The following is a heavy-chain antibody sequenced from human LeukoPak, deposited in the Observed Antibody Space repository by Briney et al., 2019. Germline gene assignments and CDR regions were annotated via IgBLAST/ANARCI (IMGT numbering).Heavy chain of an antibody. V-gene: IGHV5-51*01. J-gene: IGHJ3*02. CDR1: GYSFTNYW. CDR3: ARIWLRAFDI. CDR2: IYPDDSDT. Sequence: ESLKISCKGSGYSFTNYWIAWVRQMPGKGLEWMGIIYPDDSDTRYSPSFQGQVTISADKSISTAYLQWSSLKASGTAMYYCARIWLRAFDIWGQGTMVTVSS. D-gene: IGHD3-16*01.